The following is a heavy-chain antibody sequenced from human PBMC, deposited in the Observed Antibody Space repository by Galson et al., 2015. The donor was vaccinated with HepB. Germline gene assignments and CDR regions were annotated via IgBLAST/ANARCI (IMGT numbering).Heavy chain of an antibody. CDR2: ISAYNGNT. CDR3: ARDYYGSGSYYRLDAFDI. D-gene: IGHD3-10*01. J-gene: IGHJ3*02. V-gene: IGHV1-18*04. CDR1: GYTFTSYG. Sequence: SVKVSCKASGYTFTSYGISWVRQAPGQGLEWMGWISAYNGNTNYAQKLQGRVTMTTDTSTSTAYMELRSLRSDDTAMYYCARDYYGSGSYYRLDAFDIWGQGTMVTVSS.